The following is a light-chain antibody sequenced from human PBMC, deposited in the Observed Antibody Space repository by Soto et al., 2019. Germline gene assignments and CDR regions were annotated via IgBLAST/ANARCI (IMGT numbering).Light chain of an antibody. J-gene: IGKJ1*01. Sequence: DFQLTQSPSTLSASVGDRVTITCRASRSLSGWLAWYQQKPGKAPKLLIYEVSTLETGVPSRFSGSGSGTEFTLTINSLQPDDSATYYCQQYFGAWTFVQGIKVEI. V-gene: IGKV1-5*03. CDR1: RSLSGW. CDR2: EVS. CDR3: QQYFGAWT.